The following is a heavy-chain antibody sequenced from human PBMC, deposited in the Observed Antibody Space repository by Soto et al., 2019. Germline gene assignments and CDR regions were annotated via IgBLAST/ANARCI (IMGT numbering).Heavy chain of an antibody. J-gene: IGHJ5*02. CDR3: ARGGSSAGAWFDT. V-gene: IGHV1-18*01. Sequence: ALVXVSFKSSGYTFTSYGISWVRQAPGQGLEWMGWISAYNGNTNYAQKLQGRVTMTTDTSTSTAYMELRSLRSDDTAVYYGARGGSSAGAWFDTWGQGTLVTVSS. CDR1: GYTFTSYG. CDR2: ISAYNGNT. D-gene: IGHD6-6*01.